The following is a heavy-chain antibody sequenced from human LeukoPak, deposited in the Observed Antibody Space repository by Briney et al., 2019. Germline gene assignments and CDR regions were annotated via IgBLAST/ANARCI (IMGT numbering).Heavy chain of an antibody. V-gene: IGHV3-23*01. CDR3: ASPHSSSWYPQLDY. CDR2: ISGSGGST. J-gene: IGHJ4*02. Sequence: PGGSLRLSCAASGFTFSSYGMSWVRQAPGKGLEWVSVISGSGGSTYYADSVKGRFTISRDNSKNTLYLQMSSLRAEDTAVYYCASPHSSSWYPQLDYWGQGTLVTVSS. CDR1: GFTFSSYG. D-gene: IGHD6-13*01.